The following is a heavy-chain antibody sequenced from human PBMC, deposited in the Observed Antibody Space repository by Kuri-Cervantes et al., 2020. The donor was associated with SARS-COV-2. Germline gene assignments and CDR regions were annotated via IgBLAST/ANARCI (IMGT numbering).Heavy chain of an antibody. CDR2: TNHSGST. Sequence: SETLSLTCAVYGGSFSGYYWSWIRQPPGKGLEWIGETNHSGSTNYNPSLKSRVTISVDTSKNQFSLKLSSVTAADTAVYYCARLVRRQLFFDYWGQGTLVTVSS. J-gene: IGHJ4*02. V-gene: IGHV4-34*01. CDR1: GGSFSGYY. D-gene: IGHD6-13*01. CDR3: ARLVRRQLFFDY.